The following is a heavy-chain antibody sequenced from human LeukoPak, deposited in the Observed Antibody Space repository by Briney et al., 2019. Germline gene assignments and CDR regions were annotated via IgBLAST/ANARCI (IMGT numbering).Heavy chain of an antibody. D-gene: IGHD2/OR15-2a*01. CDR3: ARHVLRRGYFDY. CDR1: GGSISSSSYY. CDR2: IYYSGST. V-gene: IGHV4-39*01. J-gene: IGHJ4*02. Sequence: SETLSLTCTVSGGSISSSSYYWGWIRQPPGKGLVWIGSIYYSGSTYYNPSLKSRVTISVDTSKNQFSLKLSSVTAADTAVYYCARHVLRRGYFDYWGQGTLVTVSS.